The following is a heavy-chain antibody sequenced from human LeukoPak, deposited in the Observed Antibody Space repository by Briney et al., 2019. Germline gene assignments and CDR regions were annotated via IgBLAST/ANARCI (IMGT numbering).Heavy chain of an antibody. CDR3: ARVGGVRCGGDCYPKLYDAFDI. CDR2: ISYDGSNK. D-gene: IGHD2-21*02. V-gene: IGHV3-30-3*01. CDR1: GFTFSSYA. Sequence: PGGSLRLSCAASGFTFSSYAMSWVRQAPGKGLEWVAVISYDGSNKYYADSVKGRFTISRDNSKNTLYLQMNSLRAEDTAVYYCARVGGVRCGGDCYPKLYDAFDIWGQGTMVTVSS. J-gene: IGHJ3*02.